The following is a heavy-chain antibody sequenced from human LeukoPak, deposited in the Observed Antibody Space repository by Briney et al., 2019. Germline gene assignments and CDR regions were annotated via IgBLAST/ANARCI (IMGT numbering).Heavy chain of an antibody. CDR3: ARFISSFDY. V-gene: IGHV4-39*01. Sequence: SETLSLTCTVSGGSISSSSYYWGWIRQPPGKGLEWIGSIYYSGSTYYNPSLKSRVTISVDTSKNQFSLKLSSVTAADTAVYYCARFISSFDYWGQGTLVTVSS. J-gene: IGHJ4*02. CDR1: GGSISSSSYY. D-gene: IGHD3-16*02. CDR2: IYYSGST.